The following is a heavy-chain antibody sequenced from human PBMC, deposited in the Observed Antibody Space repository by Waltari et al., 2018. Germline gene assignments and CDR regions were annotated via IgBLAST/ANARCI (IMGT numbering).Heavy chain of an antibody. V-gene: IGHV4-34*01. J-gene: IGHJ4*02. Sequence: QVQLQQWGAGLLTPSETLSLTCAVYGGSFRGYYWSWIRQPPGKGLEWIGEIKHSGSTNYNPSLKSRVTISVDTSKNQFSLKLSSVTAADTAVYYCAREARGGDYVVYYFDYWGQGTLVTVSS. D-gene: IGHD4-17*01. CDR3: AREARGGDYVVYYFDY. CDR1: GGSFRGYY. CDR2: IKHSGST.